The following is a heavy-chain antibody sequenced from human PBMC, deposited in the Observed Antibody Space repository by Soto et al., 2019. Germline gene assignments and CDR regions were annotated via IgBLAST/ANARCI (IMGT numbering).Heavy chain of an antibody. V-gene: IGHV3-30*18. J-gene: IGHJ4*02. CDR1: GFTFSSYG. CDR3: AKDRDYPRDYFHY. CDR2: ISYDGSNK. Sequence: GGSLRLSCAASGFTFSSYGMHWVRQAPGKGLEWVAVISYDGSNKYYADSVKGRFTISRDNSKNTLYLQMNSLRAEDTAVYYCAKDRDYPRDYFHYWGQGTLVTVSS. D-gene: IGHD3-10*01.